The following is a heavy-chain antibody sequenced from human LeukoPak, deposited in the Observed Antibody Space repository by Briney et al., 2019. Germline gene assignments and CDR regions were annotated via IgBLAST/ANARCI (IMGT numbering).Heavy chain of an antibody. CDR2: IYTSGST. V-gene: IGHV4-4*07. CDR1: GGSISTYY. CDR3: ARRHCSSGLDY. D-gene: IGHD6-19*01. J-gene: IGHJ4*02. Sequence: SETLSLTCTVSGGSISTYYWSWVRQPAGEGLEWIGHIYTSGSTYNPSLKSRVTMSVDTPKNQFSLKLNSVTAADTAVYYCARRHCSSGLDYWGQGILVTLSS.